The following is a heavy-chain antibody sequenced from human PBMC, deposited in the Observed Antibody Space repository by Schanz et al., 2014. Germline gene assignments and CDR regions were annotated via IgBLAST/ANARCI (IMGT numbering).Heavy chain of an antibody. D-gene: IGHD3-22*01. CDR3: VRDERDRSGVWFDP. J-gene: IGHJ5*02. Sequence: DLEESGGGLVPPGGSLRLSCAASGFPFRNNWMHWFRQGPGKGLAWVARIDGEGGDTRYTDSVEGRFTISRDNARNKVFLQMNSLRADDSAVSYCVRDERDRSGVWFDPWGQGTLVTVSS. CDR1: GFPFRNNW. V-gene: IGHV3-74*01. CDR2: IDGEGGDT.